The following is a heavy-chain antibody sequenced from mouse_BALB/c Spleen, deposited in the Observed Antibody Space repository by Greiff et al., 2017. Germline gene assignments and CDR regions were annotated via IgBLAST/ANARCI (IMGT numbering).Heavy chain of an antibody. CDR3: ARWPYYGSSYGYFDY. CDR1: GYSITSGYS. Sequence: DVKLQESGPDLVKPSQSLSLTCTVTGYSITSGYSWHWIRQFPGNKLEWMGYIHYSGSTNYNPSLKSRISITRDTSKNQFFLQLNSVTTEDTATYYCARWPYYGSSYGYFDYWGQGTTLTVSS. J-gene: IGHJ2*01. CDR2: IHYSGST. D-gene: IGHD1-1*01. V-gene: IGHV3-1*02.